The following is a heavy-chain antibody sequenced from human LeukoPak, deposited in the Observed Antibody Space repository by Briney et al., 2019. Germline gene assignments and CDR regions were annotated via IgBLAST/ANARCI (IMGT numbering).Heavy chain of an antibody. J-gene: IGHJ3*02. CDR3: ARGGVYCSSTSCYWPDAFDI. CDR1: GYTFTSYG. D-gene: IGHD2-2*01. Sequence: ASVKVSCKASGYTFTSYGISWVRQAPGQGLEWMGWISAYNGNTNYAQKLQGRVTMTTDTSTSTAYMELRSLRSDDTAVYYCARGGVYCSSTSCYWPDAFDIWGQGTMVTVSS. CDR2: ISAYNGNT. V-gene: IGHV1-18*01.